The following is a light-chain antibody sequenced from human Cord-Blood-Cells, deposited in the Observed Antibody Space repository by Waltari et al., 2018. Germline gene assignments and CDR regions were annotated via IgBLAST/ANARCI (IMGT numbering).Light chain of an antibody. CDR3: SSYTSSSTWV. CDR2: DVS. J-gene: IGLJ3*02. V-gene: IGLV2-14*01. Sequence: QSALTQPASVSGSPGQSLPLSGTGTRSAVGGYDYAPWYQQHPGKAPKLMIYDVSNRPSGVSNRFSGSKSGNTASLTISGLQAEDEADYYCSSYTSSSTWVFGGGTKLTVL. CDR1: RSAVGGYDY.